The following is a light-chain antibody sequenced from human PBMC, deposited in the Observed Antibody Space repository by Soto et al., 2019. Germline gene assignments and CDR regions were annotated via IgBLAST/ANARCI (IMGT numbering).Light chain of an antibody. CDR1: SSDVGDYNY. CDR2: DVT. Sequence: QSALTQPRSVSASPGQSVTISCTGTSSDVGDYNYVSWYQQHPGKAPKLMIYDVTKRPSGVPDRFSGSKSGNTASLTISGLQAEDEADYYCCSYAGTDRVFGGGTQLTVL. J-gene: IGLJ2*01. CDR3: CSYAGTDRV. V-gene: IGLV2-11*01.